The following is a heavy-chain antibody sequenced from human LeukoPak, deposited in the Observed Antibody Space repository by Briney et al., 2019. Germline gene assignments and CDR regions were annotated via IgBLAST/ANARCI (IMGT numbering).Heavy chain of an antibody. CDR2: IYYSGST. Sequence: PSETLSLTCTVSGGSISSYYWSWIRQPPGKGLEWIGYIYYSGSTNYNPSLKSRVTISVDTSKNQFSLKLSSVTAADTAVYYCARVLGATGDFDYWGQGTLVTVPS. V-gene: IGHV4-59*01. CDR1: GGSISSYY. CDR3: ARVLGATGDFDY. J-gene: IGHJ4*02. D-gene: IGHD1-26*01.